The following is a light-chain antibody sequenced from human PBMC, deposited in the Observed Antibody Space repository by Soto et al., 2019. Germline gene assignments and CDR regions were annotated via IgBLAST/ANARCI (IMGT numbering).Light chain of an antibody. CDR3: CSYAGSYTWV. CDR2: DVS. V-gene: IGLV2-11*01. Sequence: QSALTQPRSVSGSPGRSVTISCTGTSNDVGGYNYVSWYQQHPGKAPKLMIYDVSKRPSGVPDRFSGSKSGNTASLTISGLQAEDEADYYCCSYAGSYTWVFGGGTQLTVL. J-gene: IGLJ3*02. CDR1: SNDVGGYNY.